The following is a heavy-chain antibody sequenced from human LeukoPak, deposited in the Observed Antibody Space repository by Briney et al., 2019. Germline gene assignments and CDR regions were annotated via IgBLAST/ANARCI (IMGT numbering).Heavy chain of an antibody. CDR2: IYTSGST. V-gene: IGHV4-4*07. D-gene: IGHD6-6*01. CDR1: GGSISSYY. J-gene: IGHJ4*02. CDR3: ASSYSSSSGLVFDY. Sequence: PSETLSPTCTVSGGSISSYYWSWIRQPAGKGLEWIGRIYTSGSTNYNPSLKSRATMSVDTSKNQFSLKLSSVTAADTAVYYCASSYSSSSGLVFDYWGQGTLVTVSS.